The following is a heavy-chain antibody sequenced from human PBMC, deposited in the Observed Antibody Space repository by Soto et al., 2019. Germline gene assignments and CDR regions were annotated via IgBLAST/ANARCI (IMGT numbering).Heavy chain of an antibody. CDR1: GGSPSYYY. Sequence: KPSETLSLTCTISGGSPSYYYCSWVRQPPWKGLEWIGNVADSGKSSYSPSLRSRLTISVQTSKTRLSLTLRSVTAADTAVYYCARDHRNDYIGNFGYCGQRTLVTVYS. CDR2: VADSGKS. D-gene: IGHD4-4*01. CDR3: ARDHRNDYIGNFGY. V-gene: IGHV4-59*12. J-gene: IGHJ4*01.